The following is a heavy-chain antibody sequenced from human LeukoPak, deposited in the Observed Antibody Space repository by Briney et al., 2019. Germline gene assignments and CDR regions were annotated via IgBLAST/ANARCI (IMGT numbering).Heavy chain of an antibody. J-gene: IGHJ4*02. D-gene: IGHD3-10*01. Sequence: PGRSLRLSCAASGFSFDDFAMHWVRHAPGEGLEWVSGITWNGGTIDYADSVKGRFTISRDNAKNSLYLQMNSLRAEDTALYYCATRYASGPIADYWGQGTLVTVSS. V-gene: IGHV3-9*01. CDR3: ATRYASGPIADY. CDR1: GFSFDDFA. CDR2: ITWNGGTI.